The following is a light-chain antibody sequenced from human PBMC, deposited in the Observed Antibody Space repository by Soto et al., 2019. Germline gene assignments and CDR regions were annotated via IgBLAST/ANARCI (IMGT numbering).Light chain of an antibody. CDR3: QQYNNWPIT. Sequence: EIVLTQSPATLSLSPRERAPLSCRASQSVSSNLAWYQQKPGQAPRLLIYGASTRATGIPARFSGSGSGTEFTLTISSLQSEDFAVYYCQQYNNWPITFGQGTRLEIK. J-gene: IGKJ5*01. CDR2: GAS. CDR1: QSVSSN. V-gene: IGKV3-15*01.